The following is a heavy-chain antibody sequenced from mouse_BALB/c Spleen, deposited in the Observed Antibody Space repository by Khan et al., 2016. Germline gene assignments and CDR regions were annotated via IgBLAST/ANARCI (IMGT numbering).Heavy chain of an antibody. Sequence: QVQLKESGPGLVAPSQSLSITCTVSGFSLIAYGVNWVRQPPGKSLEWLGMIWGDGTTDYNSALKSRLNLTKDNSKSQVFLKMNSLQTDDTARYYCARDGWGYYAMDYWGQGTSVTVSS. CDR1: GFSLIAYG. J-gene: IGHJ4*01. CDR3: ARDGWGYYAMDY. V-gene: IGHV2-6-7*01. D-gene: IGHD2-2*01. CDR2: IWGDGTT.